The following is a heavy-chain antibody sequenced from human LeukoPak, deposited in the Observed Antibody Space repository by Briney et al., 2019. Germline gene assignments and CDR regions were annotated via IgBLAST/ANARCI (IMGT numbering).Heavy chain of an antibody. CDR1: GYSISSGYY. CDR2: IYHSGST. J-gene: IGHJ3*02. Sequence: SETLSLTCTVSGYSISSGYYWGWIRQPPGKGLEWIGSIYHSGSTYYNPSLKSRVTISVDTSKNQFSLKLSSVTAADTAVYYCARDSYGYDAFDIWGQGTMVTVSS. V-gene: IGHV4-38-2*02. D-gene: IGHD5-18*01. CDR3: ARDSYGYDAFDI.